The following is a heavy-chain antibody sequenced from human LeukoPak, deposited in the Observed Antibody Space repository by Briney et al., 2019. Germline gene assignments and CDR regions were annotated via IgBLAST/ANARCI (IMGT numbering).Heavy chain of an antibody. J-gene: IGHJ6*03. CDR2: IYTSGST. Sequence: SETLSLTCTVSGGSSSSYYWSWIRQPAGKGLEWIGRIYTSGSTNYNPSLKSRVTMSVDTSKNQFSLKLSSVTAADTAVYYCARDGYYYYYYYMDVWGKGTTVTVSS. CDR1: GGSSSSYY. CDR3: ARDGYYYYYYYMDV. V-gene: IGHV4-4*07.